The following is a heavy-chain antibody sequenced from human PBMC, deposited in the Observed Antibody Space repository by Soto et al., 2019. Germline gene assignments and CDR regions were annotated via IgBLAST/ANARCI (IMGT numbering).Heavy chain of an antibody. D-gene: IGHD3-22*01. Sequence: GASVKVSCKASGGTFSSYAISWVRQAPGQGLEWMGGIIPIFGTANYAQKFQGRVTITADESTSTAYMELSSLRSEDTAVYYCVTAAGATVHYYGAFDFWGQGTLVTVSS. J-gene: IGHJ4*02. CDR2: IIPIFGTA. V-gene: IGHV1-69*13. CDR3: VTAAGATVHYYGAFDF. CDR1: GGTFSSYA.